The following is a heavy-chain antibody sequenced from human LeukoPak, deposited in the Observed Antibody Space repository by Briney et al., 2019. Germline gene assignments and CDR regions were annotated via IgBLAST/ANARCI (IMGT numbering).Heavy chain of an antibody. J-gene: IGHJ4*02. CDR3: ARGPSVSRYFGY. CDR1: GYTFTSYD. D-gene: IGHD3-9*01. V-gene: IGHV1-8*01. CDR2: MNPNSGNT. Sequence: ASVKVSCKASGYTFTSYDINWVRQATGQGLEWMGWMNPNSGNTGYAQMFQGRVTMTRNTSISTAYMELSSLRSEDTAVYYCARGPSVSRYFGYWGQGTLVTVSS.